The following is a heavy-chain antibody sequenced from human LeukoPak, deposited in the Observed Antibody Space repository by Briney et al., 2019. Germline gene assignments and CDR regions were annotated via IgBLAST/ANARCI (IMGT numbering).Heavy chain of an antibody. V-gene: IGHV1-2*02. CDR3: ARTEWGFYCISTSCYDPYDY. Sequence: ASVKVSCKASGYTFTGYYMHWVRQAPGQGLERMGWINPNSGGTNYAQKFQGRVTMTRDTSISTAYMELSRLRSDDTAVYYCARTEWGFYCISTSCYDPYDYWGQGTLVTVSS. CDR2: INPNSGGT. J-gene: IGHJ4*02. D-gene: IGHD2-2*01. CDR1: GYTFTGYY.